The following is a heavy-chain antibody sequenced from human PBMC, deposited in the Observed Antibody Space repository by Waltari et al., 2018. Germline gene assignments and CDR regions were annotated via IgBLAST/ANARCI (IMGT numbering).Heavy chain of an antibody. V-gene: IGHV3-23*01. J-gene: IGHJ4*02. Sequence: EVQLLESGGGLVQPGGSLRLSCVASGFTFSSYPMSWVRQAPGKGLEWVSAISGSGGSTYYADSVKGRFTISRDNSKNTLYLQMNSLRAEDTAVYYCAKMIAVAGTRDYWGQGTLVTVSS. CDR3: AKMIAVAGTRDY. D-gene: IGHD6-19*01. CDR1: GFTFSSYP. CDR2: ISGSGGST.